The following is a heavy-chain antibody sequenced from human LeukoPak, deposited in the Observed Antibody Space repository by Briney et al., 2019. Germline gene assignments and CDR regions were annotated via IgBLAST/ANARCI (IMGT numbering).Heavy chain of an antibody. V-gene: IGHV4-34*01. CDR3: ARGNEREYQLLFNWFDP. D-gene: IGHD2-2*01. Sequence: SETLSLTCAVYGGSFSGYYWSWIRQPPGKGLEWIGEINHSGSTNYNPSLKSRVTISVDTSKNQFSLKLSSVTAADTAVYYCARGNEREYQLLFNWFDPWGQGTLVTVSS. CDR2: INHSGST. CDR1: GGSFSGYY. J-gene: IGHJ5*02.